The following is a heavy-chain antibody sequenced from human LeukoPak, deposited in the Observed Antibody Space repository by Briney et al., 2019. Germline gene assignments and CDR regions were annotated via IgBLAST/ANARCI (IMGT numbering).Heavy chain of an antibody. J-gene: IGHJ6*03. D-gene: IGHD4-17*01. CDR1: GGSISSYY. CDR3: ARHLRYYYHMDV. Sequence: SETLSLTCTVSGGSISSYYWSWIRQPPGKGLEWIGYIYYSGSTNYNPSLKSRVTISVDTSKNQFSLKLSSVTAADTAVYYCARHLRYYYHMDVWGKGTTVTVSS. V-gene: IGHV4-59*01. CDR2: IYYSGST.